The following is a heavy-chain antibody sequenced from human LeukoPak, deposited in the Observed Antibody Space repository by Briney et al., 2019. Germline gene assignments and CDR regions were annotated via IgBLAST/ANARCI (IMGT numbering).Heavy chain of an antibody. D-gene: IGHD1-20*01. J-gene: IGHJ4*02. V-gene: IGHV3-73*01. Sequence: GGSLRLSCAAAGFTFSGSTMHWVRQASGKGLEWVGRVGNEASSYATAYAASVKGRFTISRDDSKNTAYLQMNSLKTEDTAVYYCTRSLNWIREYWGQGTLVTVSS. CDR3: TRSLNWIREY. CDR1: GFTFSGST. CDR2: VGNEASSYAT.